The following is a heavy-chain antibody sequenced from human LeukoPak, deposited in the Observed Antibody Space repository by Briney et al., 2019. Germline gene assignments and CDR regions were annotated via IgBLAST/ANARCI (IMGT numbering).Heavy chain of an antibody. V-gene: IGHV4-59*08. CDR3: ARLYYYDSTGYYYWYYFDY. D-gene: IGHD3-22*01. CDR2: IYYSGST. CDR1: GGSISSYY. Sequence: ETLSLTCTVSGGSISSYYWSWIRQPPGKGLEWIGYIYYSGSTNYNPSLKSRVTISVDTSKNQFSLNLGSVTAADTAVYYCARLYYYDSTGYYYWYYFDYWGQGTLVTVSS. J-gene: IGHJ4*02.